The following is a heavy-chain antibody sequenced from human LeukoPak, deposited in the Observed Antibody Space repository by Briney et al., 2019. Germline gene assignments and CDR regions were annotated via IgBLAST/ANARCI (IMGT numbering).Heavy chain of an antibody. CDR2: IYYSGST. D-gene: IGHD1-26*01. Sequence: PSETLSLTCTVSGGSVSSTNYYWSWIRQHPGKGLEWIGYIYYSGSTYYNPSLKSRVTISVDTSKNQFSLKLSSVTAADTAVYYCAREGYSGSHGWGQGTLVTVSS. J-gene: IGHJ4*02. CDR3: AREGYSGSHG. CDR1: GGSVSSTNYY. V-gene: IGHV4-31*03.